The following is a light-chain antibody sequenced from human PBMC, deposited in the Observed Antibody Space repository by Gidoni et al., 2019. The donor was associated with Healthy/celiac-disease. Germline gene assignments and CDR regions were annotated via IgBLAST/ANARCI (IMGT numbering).Light chain of an antibody. CDR1: SRDVGSYNR. V-gene: IGLV2-18*02. CDR3: SSYTSSSTFV. CDR2: EVS. Sequence: SALTQPPSVSGSPGQSATISCPGTSRDVGSYNRVSWYQQPPGTAPKLMIYEVSHRPSGVPDRFSGSKSGNTASLTISGLQAEDEADYYCSSYTSSSTFVFGGGTKLTVL. J-gene: IGLJ2*01.